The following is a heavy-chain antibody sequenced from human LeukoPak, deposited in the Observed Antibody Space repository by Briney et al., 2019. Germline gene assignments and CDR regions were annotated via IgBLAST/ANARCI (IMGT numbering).Heavy chain of an antibody. Sequence: GGSLRLSCAASGFTFSNAWMNWVRQAPGKGLEWVGRIKSKTDGGTADYAAPVKGRFTISRDDSKTTLYLQMNDPKTEDTAVYYCTTVMITFGGVIPNYWGQGTLVTVSS. CDR1: GFTFSNAW. J-gene: IGHJ4*02. V-gene: IGHV3-15*01. CDR2: IKSKTDGGTA. D-gene: IGHD3-16*02. CDR3: TTVMITFGGVIPNY.